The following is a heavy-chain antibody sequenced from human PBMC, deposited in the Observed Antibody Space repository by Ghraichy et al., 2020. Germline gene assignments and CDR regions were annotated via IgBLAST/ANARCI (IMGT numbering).Heavy chain of an antibody. D-gene: IGHD1-26*01. V-gene: IGHV4-39*01. CDR3: ASSGSSLGEYYFDY. CDR1: GGSISSSSYY. CDR2: IYYSGST. Sequence: GSLSLTCTDSGGSISSSSYYWGWIRQSPGKGLEWIGSIYYSGSTYYNPSLKSRVTISVDTSKNQFSLKVRSVTAADTAVYNCASSGSSLGEYYFDYWGQGTLVTVSS. J-gene: IGHJ4*02.